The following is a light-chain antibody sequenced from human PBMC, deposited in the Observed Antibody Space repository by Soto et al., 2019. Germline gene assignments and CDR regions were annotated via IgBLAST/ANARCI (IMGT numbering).Light chain of an antibody. J-gene: IGKJ4*01. CDR2: ATS. V-gene: IGKV3-15*01. CDR1: QSLSSN. CDR3: QQYNHWPRMLS. Sequence: EIVLTQFPDTLYVSPGESATLSCRASQSLSSNVAWYQQRPGQAPRLLIYATSSRASDVPARFSGSGSGTEFTRTIASLQSEDFAIYYCQQYNHWPRMLSVGGGTKVEIK.